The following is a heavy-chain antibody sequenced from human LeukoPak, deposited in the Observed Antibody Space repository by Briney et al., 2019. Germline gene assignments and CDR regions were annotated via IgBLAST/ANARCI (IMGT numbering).Heavy chain of an antibody. CDR2: IIPILGIA. Sequence: PRASVTVSCKASGGTFSSYAISWVRQAPGQGLEWMGRIIPILGIANYAQKFQGRVTITADKSTSTAYMELSSLRSEDTAVYYCARVRDIAVAGTYYYYGMDVWGQGTTVTVSS. J-gene: IGHJ6*02. D-gene: IGHD6-19*01. CDR1: GGTFSSYA. V-gene: IGHV1-69*04. CDR3: ARVRDIAVAGTYYYYGMDV.